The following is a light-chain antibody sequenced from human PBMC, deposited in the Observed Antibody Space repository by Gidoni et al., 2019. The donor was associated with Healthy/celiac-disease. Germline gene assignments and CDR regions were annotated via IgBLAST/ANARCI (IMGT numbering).Light chain of an antibody. J-gene: IGLJ2*01. CDR2: DVS. V-gene: IGLV2-14*01. CDR3: SSYTSSSTGV. Sequence: QSARTQPASVSGSPGQSITISCTGNSSDVGGYNYVSRYQQHPGKAPKLMIYDVSNRPSGVSNRFSGSKSGNTASLTISGLQAEDEADYYCSSYTSSSTGVFGGGTKLTVL. CDR1: SSDVGGYNY.